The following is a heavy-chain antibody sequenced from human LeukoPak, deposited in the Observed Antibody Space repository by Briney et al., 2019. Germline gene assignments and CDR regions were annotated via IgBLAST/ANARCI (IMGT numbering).Heavy chain of an antibody. J-gene: IGHJ2*01. D-gene: IGHD3-10*01. CDR3: ASGHYGSGSWYFDL. V-gene: IGHV1-18*01. Sequence: GASVKVSCKASGYTFTSYGISWVRQAPGQGLEWIGWISAYNGNTNYAQKLQGRVTMTTDTSTSTAYMELRSLRSDDTAVYYCASGHYGSGSWYFDLWGRGTLVTVSS. CDR1: GYTFTSYG. CDR2: ISAYNGNT.